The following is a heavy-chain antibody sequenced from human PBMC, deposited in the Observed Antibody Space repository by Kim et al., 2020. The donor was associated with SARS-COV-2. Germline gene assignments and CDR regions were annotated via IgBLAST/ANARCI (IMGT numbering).Heavy chain of an antibody. J-gene: IGHJ4*02. D-gene: IGHD3-16*01. Sequence: ADSVRGRFTISRDSAKNSLDLQLDSLRPEDTAVYYCARGGIRSYGYPYFDFWGQGTLVTVSS. V-gene: IGHV3-11*01. CDR3: ARGGIRSYGYPYFDF.